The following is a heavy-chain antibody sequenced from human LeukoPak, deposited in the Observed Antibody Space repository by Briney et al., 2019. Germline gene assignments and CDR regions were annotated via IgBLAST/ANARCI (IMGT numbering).Heavy chain of an antibody. V-gene: IGHV3-23*01. J-gene: IGHJ6*03. Sequence: AGGSLRLSCAASGFTFSSYAMSWVRQAPGKGLEWVSAISGSGGSTYYADSVKGRFTISRDNSKNTLYLQMNSLGAEDTAVYYCAKGPAGIYYYYYMDVWGKGTTVTVSS. CDR1: GFTFSSYA. CDR3: AKGPAGIYYYYYMDV. D-gene: IGHD2-2*01. CDR2: ISGSGGST.